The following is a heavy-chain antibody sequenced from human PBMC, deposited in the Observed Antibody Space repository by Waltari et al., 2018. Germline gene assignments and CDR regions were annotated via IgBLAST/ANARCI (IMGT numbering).Heavy chain of an antibody. CDR2: MNPNSGNT. CDR1: GGTFSSYA. D-gene: IGHD4-17*01. Sequence: VQSGAEVKKPGSSVKVSCKASGGTFSSYAINWVRQATGQGLEWMGWMNPNSGNTGYAQKFQGRVTMTRNTSISTAYMELSSLRSEDTAVYYCAIMTTVVTPTPGYWGQGTLVTVSS. CDR3: AIMTTVVTPTPGY. V-gene: IGHV1-8*02. J-gene: IGHJ4*02.